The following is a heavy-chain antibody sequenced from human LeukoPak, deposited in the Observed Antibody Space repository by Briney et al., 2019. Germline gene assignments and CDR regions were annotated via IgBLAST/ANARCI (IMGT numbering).Heavy chain of an antibody. J-gene: IGHJ2*01. D-gene: IGHD6-13*01. CDR1: GGSISSSSYY. CDR3: ARVYYSSSYDYWYFDL. V-gene: IGHV4-39*07. Sequence: SETLSLTCTVSGGSISSSSYYWGWIRQPPGKGLEWIGSIHYSGSTNYNPSLKSRVTISVDTSKNQFSLKLSSVTAADTAVYYCARVYYSSSYDYWYFDLWGRGTLVTVSS. CDR2: IHYSGST.